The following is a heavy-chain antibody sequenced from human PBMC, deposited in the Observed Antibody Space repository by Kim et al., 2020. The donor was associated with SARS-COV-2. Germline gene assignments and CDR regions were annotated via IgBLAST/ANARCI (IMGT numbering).Heavy chain of an antibody. V-gene: IGHV1-24*01. CDR1: GYTLTELS. Sequence: ASVKVSCKVSGYTLTELSMHWVRQALGKGLEWMGGFDPEDGETIYAQKFQCRVTMTEDTSTDTAYMELSSLRSEDTAVYYCATGQGITIVRGVIIISWFDPWGQGTLVTVSS. CDR3: ATGQGITIVRGVIIISWFDP. CDR2: FDPEDGET. D-gene: IGHD3-10*01. J-gene: IGHJ5*02.